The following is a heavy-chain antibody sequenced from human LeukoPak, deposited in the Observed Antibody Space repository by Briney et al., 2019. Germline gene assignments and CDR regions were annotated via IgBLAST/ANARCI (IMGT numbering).Heavy chain of an antibody. CDR1: GFTYSSYS. J-gene: IGHJ4*02. V-gene: IGHV3-21*01. D-gene: IGHD5-18*01. CDR3: ARDGDTAMIHTFDY. CDR2: ISSSSSYI. Sequence: GGSLRLSCAASGFTYSSYSMNWVRQAPGKGLECVSSISSSSSYIYYADSVKGRFTISRDNAKNSLYLQMNSLRAEDTAVYYCARDGDTAMIHTFDYWGQGTLVTVSS.